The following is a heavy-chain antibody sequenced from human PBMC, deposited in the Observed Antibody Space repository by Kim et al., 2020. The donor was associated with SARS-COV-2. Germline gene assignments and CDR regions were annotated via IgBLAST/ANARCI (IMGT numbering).Heavy chain of an antibody. CDR2: LRGSGGAT. Sequence: GGSLRLSCEVSGFTLGIHFMTWVRQTPGKGLEWVSTLRGSGGATYYADSVQGRFSVSRDNSKNTLYLQMNSLRADDTAVYYCAKQGVAAMTPFDSWGQGT. V-gene: IGHV3-23*01. J-gene: IGHJ4*02. CDR1: GFTLGIHF. CDR3: AKQGVAAMTPFDS. D-gene: IGHD3-3*01.